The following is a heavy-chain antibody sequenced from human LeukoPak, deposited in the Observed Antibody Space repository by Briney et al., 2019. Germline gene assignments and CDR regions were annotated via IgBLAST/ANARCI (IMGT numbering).Heavy chain of an antibody. CDR2: IYWDDDK. Sequence: SGPTLVNPTQTLTLTCTFSGFSLSTSGVGVGWIRQPPGKALEWLALIYWDDDKRYSPSLKSRLTITKDTSKNQVVLTMTNMDPVDTATYYCAHSVYYGSGSPITYDYWGQGTLVTVSS. V-gene: IGHV2-5*02. CDR1: GFSLSTSGVG. CDR3: AHSVYYGSGSPITYDY. J-gene: IGHJ4*02. D-gene: IGHD3-10*01.